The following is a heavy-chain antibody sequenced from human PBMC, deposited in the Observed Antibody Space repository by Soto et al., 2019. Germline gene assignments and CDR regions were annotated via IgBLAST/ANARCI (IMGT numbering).Heavy chain of an antibody. Sequence: PGESLKISCKGSGYSFTSYWIGWVRQMPGKGLEWVGIIYPGDSDTLYSPSFQGHVTISTDKSITTPYLQWSSLKPSDTAMYYCARRTDPYYYGMDVWGQGTTVTVSS. CDR1: GYSFTSYW. CDR2: IYPGDSDT. J-gene: IGHJ6*02. CDR3: ARRTDPYYYGMDV. V-gene: IGHV5-51*01.